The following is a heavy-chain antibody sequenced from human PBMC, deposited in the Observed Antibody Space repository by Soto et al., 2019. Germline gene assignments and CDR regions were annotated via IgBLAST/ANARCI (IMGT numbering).Heavy chain of an antibody. J-gene: IGHJ5*02. CDR3: AREVARYFDWLPKTRRPNWFDP. CDR1: GYTYTIYA. D-gene: IGHD3-9*01. CDR2: INPIFGTA. V-gene: IGHV1-69*13. Sequence: ASVKVSCKASGYTYTIYARRWVRQATGQRLEWMGGINPIFGTANYAQKFQGRVTITADESTSTAYMELSSLRSEDTAVYYCAREVARYFDWLPKTRRPNWFDPWGQGTLVTVSS.